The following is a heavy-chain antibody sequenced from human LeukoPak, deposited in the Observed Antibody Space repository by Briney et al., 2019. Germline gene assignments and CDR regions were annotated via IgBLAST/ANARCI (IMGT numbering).Heavy chain of an antibody. CDR1: GGSFSGYY. V-gene: IGHV4-34*01. Sequence: PSQTLSLTCAVYGGSFSGYYWSWIRQPPGKGLEWIGEINHSGSTNYNPSLTSRVTISVDTSKNQFSLKLSSVTAADTAVYYCARDEVAATSHYFDYWGQGTLVTVSS. J-gene: IGHJ4*02. CDR2: INHSGST. CDR3: ARDEVAATSHYFDY. D-gene: IGHD2-15*01.